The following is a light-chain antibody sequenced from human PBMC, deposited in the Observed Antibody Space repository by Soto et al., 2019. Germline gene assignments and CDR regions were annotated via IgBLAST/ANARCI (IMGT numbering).Light chain of an antibody. CDR2: NAY. V-gene: IGKV3-15*01. Sequence: EIVMTQSPATLYVSPGEGATLYCRASQGIGTTLAWYQQKPGQTPRLLIYNAYIRATGVPARFSGSASGTEFTLTISSLQSEDFAVYYCQHYRDWPLTFGGGTRVENK. CDR1: QGIGTT. J-gene: IGKJ4*01. CDR3: QHYRDWPLT.